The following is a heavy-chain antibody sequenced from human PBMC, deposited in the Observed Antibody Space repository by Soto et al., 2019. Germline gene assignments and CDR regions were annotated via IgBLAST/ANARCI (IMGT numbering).Heavy chain of an antibody. CDR3: AKDRDTAMAY. V-gene: IGHV3-30*18. D-gene: IGHD5-18*01. CDR2: ISYDGSNK. J-gene: IGHJ4*02. Sequence: QVQLVESGGGVVQPGRSLRLSCAASGFTFSSYGMHWVRQAPGKGLEWVAVISYDGSNKYYADSVKGRFTISRDNPKNTLYLQMNSLRAEDTAVYYCAKDRDTAMAYWGQGTLVTVSS. CDR1: GFTFSSYG.